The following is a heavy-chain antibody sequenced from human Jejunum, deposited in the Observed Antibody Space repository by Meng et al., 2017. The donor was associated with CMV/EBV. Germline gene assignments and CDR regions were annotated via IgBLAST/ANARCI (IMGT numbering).Heavy chain of an antibody. Sequence: SIRTYWWRWIRQSPGKGLEWIGYIHHSGTTNHNPSLRSRVIMSVDTSNNQFSLKLTSVTAADTAVYYCARDSYHYGSSTYNWFDPWGQGILVTVSS. CDR3: ARDSYHYGSSTYNWFDP. D-gene: IGHD3-10*01. J-gene: IGHJ5*02. CDR2: IHHSGTT. CDR1: SIRTYW. V-gene: IGHV4-59*01.